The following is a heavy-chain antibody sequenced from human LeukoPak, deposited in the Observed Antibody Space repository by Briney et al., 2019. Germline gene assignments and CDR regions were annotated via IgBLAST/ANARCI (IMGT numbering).Heavy chain of an antibody. Sequence: PGGSLRLSCEVSGFTFDDYGMNWVRQPPGKGLEWTSDINWNGGSTSYAASVRGRFTVSRDNAKNLLYLQMTSLRVEDTALYYCARRKDFADFGSAYYPLDHWGQGTLVTVS. CDR1: GFTFDDYG. CDR3: ARRKDFADFGSAYYPLDH. D-gene: IGHD3-3*01. J-gene: IGHJ5*02. CDR2: INWNGGST. V-gene: IGHV3-20*04.